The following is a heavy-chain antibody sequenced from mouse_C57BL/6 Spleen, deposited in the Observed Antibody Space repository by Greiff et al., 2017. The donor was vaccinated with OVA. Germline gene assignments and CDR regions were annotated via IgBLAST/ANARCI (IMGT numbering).Heavy chain of an antibody. CDR3: AKQDYYGSSTRDYAMDY. CDR2: IWGGGST. CDR1: GFSLTSYG. J-gene: IGHJ4*01. Sequence: QVQLQQSGPGLVAPSQSLSITCTVSGFSLTSYGVDWVRQPPGKGLEWLGVIWGGGSTNYNSALMSRLSISKDNSKSQVFLKMNSLQTDDTAMYYCAKQDYYGSSTRDYAMDYWGQGTSVTVSS. V-gene: IGHV2-9*01. D-gene: IGHD1-1*01.